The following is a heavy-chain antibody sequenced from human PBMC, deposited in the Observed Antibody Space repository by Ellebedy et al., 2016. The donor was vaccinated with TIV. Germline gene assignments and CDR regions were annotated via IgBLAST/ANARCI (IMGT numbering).Heavy chain of an antibody. Sequence: GESLKISCEGFRFTVSSNFMTWVRQAPGKGLEWVSGIDSGGKTFYADSVKGRFTISRDNSKNTVFLQMNSLRPEDTAVYYCAAWLGFGGLLPFDPWGQGAQVTVSS. CDR1: RFTVSSNF. CDR3: AAWLGFGGLLPFDP. V-gene: IGHV3-66*01. J-gene: IGHJ5*02. CDR2: IDSGGKT. D-gene: IGHD3-10*01.